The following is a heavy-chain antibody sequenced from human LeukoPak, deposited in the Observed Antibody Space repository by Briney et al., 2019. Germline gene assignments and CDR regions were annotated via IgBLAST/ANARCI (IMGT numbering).Heavy chain of an antibody. CDR1: GFTFSSFG. CDR2: ISSTGGTA. Sequence: GGSLRLSCAASGFTFSSFGMSWVRQAPGKGLEWVSAISSTGGTAYYADSVKGRFTISRDNSKNTLYLQMNSLRAEDTAVYYCARVRWDNAFDIWGQGTMVPVSS. V-gene: IGHV3-23*01. J-gene: IGHJ3*02. CDR3: ARVRWDNAFDI. D-gene: IGHD4-23*01.